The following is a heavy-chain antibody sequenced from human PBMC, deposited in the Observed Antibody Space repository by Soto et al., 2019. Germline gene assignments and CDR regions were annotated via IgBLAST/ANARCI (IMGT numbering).Heavy chain of an antibody. Sequence: QVQLVESGGGVVQPGRSLRLSCAASGFTFSNYVMHWVRQAPGKGLEWLAVILNDGSDQNYGDSVKGRFTISRDNSTNPLYLQLHSRRFEDTAVYYCARDADSPDHGLDMWGQGTKVTVSS. D-gene: IGHD3-22*01. CDR2: ILNDGSDQ. J-gene: IGHJ3*02. CDR3: ARDADSPDHGLDM. CDR1: GFTFSNYV. V-gene: IGHV3-33*05.